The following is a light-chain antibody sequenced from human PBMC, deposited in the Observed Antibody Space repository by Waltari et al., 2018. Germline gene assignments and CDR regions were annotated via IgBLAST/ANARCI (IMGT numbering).Light chain of an antibody. CDR1: QSLLYRNGHNY. Sequence: EIVMTQSPLSLPVTPGEPASISCRSSQSLLYRNGHNYLDWYLQKPGQSPQLLIYLGSNRASGVPDRISGSGSGTDFTLKISRVEAEDVGIYYCMQTLQTPKTFGQGTKVEIK. CDR3: MQTLQTPKT. V-gene: IGKV2-28*01. J-gene: IGKJ1*01. CDR2: LGS.